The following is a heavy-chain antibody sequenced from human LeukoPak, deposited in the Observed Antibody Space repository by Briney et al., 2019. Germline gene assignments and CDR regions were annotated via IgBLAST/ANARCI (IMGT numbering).Heavy chain of an antibody. CDR3: AKQTVTTLISPFDY. Sequence: RGSLRLSCAPSLFTLSSYVMHWVRQAPRKGLEGGAVIRYDGSNKYYADSVKGRFTISRDNSKNTLYLQMNSLRAEDTAVYYCAKQTVTTLISPFDYWGQGTLVTVPS. D-gene: IGHD4-17*01. J-gene: IGHJ4*02. CDR2: IRYDGSNK. V-gene: IGHV3-30*02. CDR1: LFTLSSYV.